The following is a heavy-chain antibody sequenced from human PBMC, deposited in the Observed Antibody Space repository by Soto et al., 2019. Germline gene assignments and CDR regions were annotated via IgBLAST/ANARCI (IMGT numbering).Heavy chain of an antibody. J-gene: IGHJ6*02. Sequence: QVQLVQSGAEVKEPGDSVRVSCEASGYTFTAYHIHWVRQAPGQGLEWMGWINPKFGDTTYAQDFQGRVSMTRDTSISTVYVELSRLTSDDTAIYYCARNMDYYYGRGSGNGHGVWGQGTTVTVFS. CDR3: ARNMDYYYGRGSGNGHGV. CDR2: INPKFGDT. CDR1: GYTFTAYH. D-gene: IGHD3-10*02. V-gene: IGHV1-2*02.